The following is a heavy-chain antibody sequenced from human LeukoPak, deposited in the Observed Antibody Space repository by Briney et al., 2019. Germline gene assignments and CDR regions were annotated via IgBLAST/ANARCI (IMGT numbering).Heavy chain of an antibody. D-gene: IGHD3-3*01. CDR1: GFTLSSYA. CDR2: ISVSGNT. V-gene: IGHV3-23*01. Sequence: GGSLRLSCAASGFTLSSYAMSWVRQGPGKELEWVSAISVSGNTYHADSVKGRFTISRDSYKNTLYLQMNSLRAEDTAVYYCARYDFWSGYLDYWGQGTLVTVSS. CDR3: ARYDFWSGYLDY. J-gene: IGHJ4*02.